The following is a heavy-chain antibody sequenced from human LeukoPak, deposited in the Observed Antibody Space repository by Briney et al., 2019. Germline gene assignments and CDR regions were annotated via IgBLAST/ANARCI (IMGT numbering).Heavy chain of an antibody. CDR1: GGSFSGYY. D-gene: IGHD3-10*01. J-gene: IGHJ5*02. Sequence: SETLSLTCAVYGGSFSGYYWSWIRQPPGKGLEWIGEINHSGSTNYNPSLKSRVTISVDTSKNQFSLKLSSVTAADTAVYYCARHVLLWFGRTKNWFDPWGQGTLVTVSS. CDR3: ARHVLLWFGRTKNWFDP. V-gene: IGHV4-34*01. CDR2: INHSGST.